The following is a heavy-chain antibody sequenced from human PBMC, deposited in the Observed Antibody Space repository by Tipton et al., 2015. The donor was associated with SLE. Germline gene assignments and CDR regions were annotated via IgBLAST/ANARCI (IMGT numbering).Heavy chain of an antibody. CDR1: GFTFGDYA. J-gene: IGHJ3*02. CDR2: IRSKAYGGTT. D-gene: IGHD3-3*01. V-gene: IGHV3-49*03. Sequence: SLRLSCTASGFTFGDYAMSWFRQAPGKGLEWVGFIRSKAYGGTTEYAASVKGRFTISRDDSKSIAYLQMNSLKTEDTAVYYCTRDRPPDGITIFGVVIYDAFDIWGQGTMVTVSS. CDR3: TRDRPPDGITIFGVVIYDAFDI.